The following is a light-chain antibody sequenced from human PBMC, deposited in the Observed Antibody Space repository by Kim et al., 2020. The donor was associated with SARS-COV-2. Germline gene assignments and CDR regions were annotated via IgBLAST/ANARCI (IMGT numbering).Light chain of an antibody. J-gene: IGLJ2*01. V-gene: IGLV2-14*03. CDR1: STDVGDYNY. CDR3: SSYTSSSTGVV. CDR2: DVS. Sequence: QSALTQPASVSGSPGQSITISCTGTSTDVGDYNYVSWYQQHPGKAPKLMIYDVSNRPSGVSNRFSGSKSGNTASLTISGLQAEDEADYYCSSYTSSSTGVVFGGGTQLTVL.